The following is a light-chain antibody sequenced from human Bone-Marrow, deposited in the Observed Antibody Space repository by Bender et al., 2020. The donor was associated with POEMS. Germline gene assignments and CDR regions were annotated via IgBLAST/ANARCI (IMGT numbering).Light chain of an antibody. CDR3: QTWNTDILL. Sequence: QLVVTQSPSASASLGASVNLTCTLSSGHTTYSVAWHQHQPEKGPRFLMKVSSDGNHIRGDGIPDRFSGSNSGAERYLIISSLQSEDEADYYWQTWNTDILLFGGGTKLTVL. CDR2: VSSDGNH. CDR1: SGHTTYS. J-gene: IGLJ3*02. V-gene: IGLV4-69*01.